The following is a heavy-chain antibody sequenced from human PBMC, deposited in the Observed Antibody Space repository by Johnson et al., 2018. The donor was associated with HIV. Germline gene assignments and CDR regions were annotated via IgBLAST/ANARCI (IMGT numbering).Heavy chain of an antibody. D-gene: IGHD2-15*01. V-gene: IGHV3-30*02. CDR2: IRYDGSNK. CDR3: ARELGYCSGGSCHDAFDI. Sequence: QVQLVESGGGLVQPGGSLRLSCAASGFTFSSYWMNWVRQAPGRGLEWVAFIRYDGSNKYYADSVKGRFTISRVNSKNTLDLQMNSLRAEDTAVYYCARELGYCSGGSCHDAFDIWGQGTMVTVSS. CDR1: GFTFSSYW. J-gene: IGHJ3*02.